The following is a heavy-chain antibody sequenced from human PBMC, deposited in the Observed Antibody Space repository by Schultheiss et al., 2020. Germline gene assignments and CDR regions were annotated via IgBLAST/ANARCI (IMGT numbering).Heavy chain of an antibody. V-gene: IGHV3-21*04. D-gene: IGHD1-1*01. J-gene: IGHJ4*02. CDR2: ISSSSSYI. CDR3: ARNTGTTGRRYVDY. CDR1: GFTFSSYW. Sequence: GGSLRLSCAASGFTFSSYWMHWVRQAPGKGLEWVSSISSSSSYIYYADSVKGRFTISRDNAKNSLYLQMNSLRAEDTAVYYCARNTGTTGRRYVDYWGQGTLVTVSS.